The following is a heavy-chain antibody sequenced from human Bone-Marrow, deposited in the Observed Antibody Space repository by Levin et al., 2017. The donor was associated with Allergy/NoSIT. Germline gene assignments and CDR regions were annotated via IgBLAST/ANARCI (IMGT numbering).Heavy chain of an antibody. CDR1: GFTFSHYP. Sequence: GGSLRLSCAASGFTFSHYPIHWVRQAPGKGLEWVAVISYDGTKNYYADSVKGRFTVSRDNSKNTLYLQMDSLRPEDTAVYYCARGMVRGLNELDYWGQGTPVSVSS. J-gene: IGHJ4*02. D-gene: IGHD3-10*01. CDR2: ISYDGTKN. V-gene: IGHV3-30*04. CDR3: ARGMVRGLNELDY.